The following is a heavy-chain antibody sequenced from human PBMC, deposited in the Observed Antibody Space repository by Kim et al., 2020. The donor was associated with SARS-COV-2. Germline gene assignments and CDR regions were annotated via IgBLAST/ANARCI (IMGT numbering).Heavy chain of an antibody. D-gene: IGHD2-2*01. J-gene: IGHJ4*02. Sequence: ASVKVSCKVSGYTLSELSIHWVRQPPGHGLEWMGGFDPDDGETLYAPNFQGRITMTEDTSADTAYMELSSLRSEDTAFYYCATDLHCSSTSCYDHWGQGTLVTVSS. CDR2: FDPDDGET. CDR1: GYTLSELS. CDR3: ATDLHCSSTSCYDH. V-gene: IGHV1-24*01.